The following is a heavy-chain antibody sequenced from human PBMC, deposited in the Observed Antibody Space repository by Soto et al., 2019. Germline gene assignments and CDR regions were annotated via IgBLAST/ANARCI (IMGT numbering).Heavy chain of an antibody. Sequence: QITLKESGPTLVKPTQTLTLTCTFSGFSLSTSGVGVGWIRQPPGKALEWLALIYWNDDKRYSPSLKSRLTITKDTSKNQVVLTMTNMDTVDTATYYCAHSLRSSSWDHNWFDPWGQGTLVTVSS. D-gene: IGHD6-13*01. CDR2: IYWNDDK. CDR1: GFSLSTSGVG. V-gene: IGHV2-5*01. CDR3: AHSLRSSSWDHNWFDP. J-gene: IGHJ5*02.